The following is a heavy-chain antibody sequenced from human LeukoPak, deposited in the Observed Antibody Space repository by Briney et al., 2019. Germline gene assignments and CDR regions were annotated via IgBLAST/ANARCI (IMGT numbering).Heavy chain of an antibody. V-gene: IGHV3-11*04. Sequence: GGSLRLSCAASGFTFSDYYMSWIRQAPGKGLEWVSYISSSGSTIYYADSVKGRFTISRDNAKNSLYLQMNSLRAEDTAVYYCARANLRFLEWLPKKAYFFDYWGQGTLVTVSS. D-gene: IGHD3-3*01. CDR3: ARANLRFLEWLPKKAYFFDY. CDR2: ISSSGSTI. CDR1: GFTFSDYY. J-gene: IGHJ4*02.